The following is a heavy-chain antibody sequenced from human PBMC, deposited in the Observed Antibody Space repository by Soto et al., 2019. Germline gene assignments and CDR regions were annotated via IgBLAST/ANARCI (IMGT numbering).Heavy chain of an antibody. D-gene: IGHD2-2*01. CDR2: IGSSGGYI. J-gene: IGHJ6*02. Sequence: AVSLRLSCAVSGFIFSDFSVNWVRQAPGKGLEWVASIGSSGGYIFYADSVKGRFTISRDNAKKSLDLQINSLRAEDTAVYYCAREKKHQSLGGRFGMDVWGQGTTVTVSS. CDR1: GFIFSDFS. V-gene: IGHV3-21*01. CDR3: AREKKHQSLGGRFGMDV.